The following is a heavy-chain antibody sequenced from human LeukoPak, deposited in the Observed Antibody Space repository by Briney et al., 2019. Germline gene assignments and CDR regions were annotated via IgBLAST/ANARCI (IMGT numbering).Heavy chain of an antibody. CDR3: AKGRSGWYGFAIDY. V-gene: IGHV3-23*01. D-gene: IGHD6-19*01. CDR2: ISGSGGST. Sequence: PGGSLRLSCVASGFSFTTHAMGWVRQAPGKGLEWVSHISGSGGSTKYSGSVEGRFTISRDNSKNTLYLQMNSLRAEDTAVYYCAKGRSGWYGFAIDYWGQGTLVTVSS. CDR1: GFSFTTHA. J-gene: IGHJ4*02.